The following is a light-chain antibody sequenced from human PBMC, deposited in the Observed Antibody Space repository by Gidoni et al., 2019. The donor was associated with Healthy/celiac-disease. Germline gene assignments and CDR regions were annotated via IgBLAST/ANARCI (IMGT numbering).Light chain of an antibody. CDR1: SSDVGGYNH. J-gene: IGLJ2*01. Sequence: QSALTQPASVSGSRGQSITISCTGTSSDVGGYNHVSWYQQHPGKAPKLMSYDVNNRPSGVSNRFSGSKSGNTASLTISGLQAEDEADYYCSSYTSSSLLVFGGGTRLTVL. CDR3: SSYTSSSLLV. V-gene: IGLV2-14*03. CDR2: DVN.